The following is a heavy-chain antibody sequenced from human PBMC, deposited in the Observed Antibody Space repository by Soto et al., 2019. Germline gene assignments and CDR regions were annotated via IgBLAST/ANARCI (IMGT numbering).Heavy chain of an antibody. CDR2: IRSKAYGGTT. CDR1: GFTFGDYA. Sequence: GGSLRPSCTASGFTFGDYAMSWVRQAPGKGLEWVGFIRSKAYGGTTEYAASVKGRFTISRDDSKSIAYLQMNSLKTEDTAVYYCTRDLGYCTNGVCYKYYYGMDVWGQGTTVTVSS. D-gene: IGHD2-8*01. CDR3: TRDLGYCTNGVCYKYYYGMDV. J-gene: IGHJ6*02. V-gene: IGHV3-49*04.